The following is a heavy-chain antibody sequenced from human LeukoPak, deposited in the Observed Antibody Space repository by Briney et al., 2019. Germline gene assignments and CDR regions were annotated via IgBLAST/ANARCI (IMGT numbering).Heavy chain of an antibody. V-gene: IGHV3-7*01. CDR2: IKPDGSGK. CDR1: GFTFSSYW. Sequence: GGSLRLSCAASGFTFSSYWMSWVRQAPGKGLEWVANIKPDGSGKYYVXSVTGRFTISRDNAKNSLYLQMNSLRAEDTAVFYCAREMQYLANFDSWGQGTLVTVSS. D-gene: IGHD2-8*01. CDR3: AREMQYLANFDS. J-gene: IGHJ4*02.